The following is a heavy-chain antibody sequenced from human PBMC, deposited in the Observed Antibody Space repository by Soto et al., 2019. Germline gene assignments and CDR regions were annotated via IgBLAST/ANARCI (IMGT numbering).Heavy chain of an antibody. CDR2: TYYRARWYN. D-gene: IGHD1-7*01. V-gene: IGHV6-1*01. CDR1: GDSVSSNSAA. J-gene: IGHJ6*03. CDR3: AGTTSHQWYYMDV. Sequence: QVQLQESGPGLVKPSQTLSLTCAISGDSVSSNSAAWNWNRLSPSRGLEWLARTYYRARWYNDYAVSVTSRITVNPDTSMNQFSRQLTSVTPEDTAVYYCAGTTSHQWYYMDVWGKGTTVTVSS.